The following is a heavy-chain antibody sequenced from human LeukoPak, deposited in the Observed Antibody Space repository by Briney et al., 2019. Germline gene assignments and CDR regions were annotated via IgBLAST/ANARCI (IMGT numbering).Heavy chain of an antibody. V-gene: IGHV4-59*01. D-gene: IGHD4-17*01. CDR3: ASSYHGDSANWFDP. CDR1: GGSISSYY. Sequence: SETLSLTCTVSGGSISSYYWSWIRQPPGKGLEWIGYIYYSGSTNYNPSLKSRGTISVDTSKNQFSLKLSSVTAADTAVYYCASSYHGDSANWFDPWGQGTLVTVSS. J-gene: IGHJ5*02. CDR2: IYYSGST.